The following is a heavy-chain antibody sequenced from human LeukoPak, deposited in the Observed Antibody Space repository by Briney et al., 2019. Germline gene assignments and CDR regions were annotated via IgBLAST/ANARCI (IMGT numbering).Heavy chain of an antibody. J-gene: IGHJ5*02. V-gene: IGHV1-2*02. CDR3: ARDNSVGDEAWWFYP. D-gene: IGHD1-26*01. CDR2: INTNSGGT. CDR1: GYTFTGYY. Sequence: ASVKVSCTASGYTFTGYYMHWVRQAPGQGLEWMGWINTNSGGTNYAQKFQGRVTLTRDMSTSTDYLELSSLRSEDTAVYYCARDNSVGDEAWWFYPWGQGTLVTVSS.